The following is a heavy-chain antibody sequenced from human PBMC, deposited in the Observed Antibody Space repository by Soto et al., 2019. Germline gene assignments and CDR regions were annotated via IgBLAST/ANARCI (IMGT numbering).Heavy chain of an antibody. Sequence: QVQLVESGGGVVQPGRSLRLSCAASGFTFSSYGMHWVRQAPGKGLEWVAVISYDGSNKYYADSVKGRVTISRDNSKNSLYLQMNSLKAEDTAVYYCAKDQAVVASLSGRLGGSFDYWGQGTLVTVSS. V-gene: IGHV3-30*18. CDR3: AKDQAVVASLSGRLGGSFDY. D-gene: IGHD2-15*01. CDR2: ISYDGSNK. CDR1: GFTFSSYG. J-gene: IGHJ4*02.